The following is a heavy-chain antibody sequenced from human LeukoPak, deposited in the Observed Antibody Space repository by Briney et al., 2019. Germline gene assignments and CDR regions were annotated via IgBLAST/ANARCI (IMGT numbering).Heavy chain of an antibody. J-gene: IGHJ5*02. V-gene: IGHV1-46*01. Sequence: EASVKVSRKTSGDTFTRNWLHWIRQGPGQGLEWMGVINPTGDYTMYAQKFQGRVIVTRDMSSNTDYMELGSLRSDDTAVYYCARDHSIDDKSWWLDPWGQGTLVTVSS. CDR2: INPTGDYT. D-gene: IGHD1-1*01. CDR1: GDTFTRNW. CDR3: ARDHSIDDKSWWLDP.